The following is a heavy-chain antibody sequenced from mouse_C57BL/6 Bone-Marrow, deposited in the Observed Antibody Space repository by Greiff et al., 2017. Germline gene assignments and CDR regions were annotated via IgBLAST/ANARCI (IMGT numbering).Heavy chain of an antibody. Sequence: EVKLQESGAELVRPGASVKLSCTASGFNIKDYYMHWVKQRPEQGLEWIGRIDPEDGDTEYAPKFQGKATMTADTSSNPAYLQLSSLTSEDTAVYYCTTFVDYWGQGTTLTVSS. V-gene: IGHV14-1*01. CDR2: IDPEDGDT. CDR1: GFNIKDYY. CDR3: TTFVDY. J-gene: IGHJ2*01.